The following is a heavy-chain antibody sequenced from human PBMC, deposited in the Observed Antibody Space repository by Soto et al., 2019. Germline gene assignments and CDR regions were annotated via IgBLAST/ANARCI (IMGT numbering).Heavy chain of an antibody. CDR1: GGTFSSYA. D-gene: IGHD1-26*01. V-gene: IGHV1-69*12. J-gene: IGHJ4*02. Sequence: QVQLVQSGAEVKKPGSSVKVSCKASGGTFSSYAISWVRQAPGQGLEWMGGIIPLFGTANYAQKFQGRVTFTGDDSASTAYMERSSLSSEDPAVYYGARHDRGSHHPNYFDSWGQGALVTVSS. CDR2: IIPLFGTA. CDR3: ARHDRGSHHPNYFDS.